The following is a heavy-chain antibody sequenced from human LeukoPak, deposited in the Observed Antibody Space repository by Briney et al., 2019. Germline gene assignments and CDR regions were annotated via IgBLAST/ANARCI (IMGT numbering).Heavy chain of an antibody. D-gene: IGHD1-20*01. CDR3: AGDHLTPRGYNWNPNYFDY. J-gene: IGHJ4*02. V-gene: IGHV4-59*12. CDR2: IYYSGST. Sequence: SETLSVTCTVSGGSISSYYWSWIGQPPGKGLEWIGYIYYSGSTNYNPSLKSRVTISVDTSKNQFSLKLSSVTAADTAVYYCAGDHLTPRGYNWNPNYFDYWGQGTLVTVSS. CDR1: GGSISSYY.